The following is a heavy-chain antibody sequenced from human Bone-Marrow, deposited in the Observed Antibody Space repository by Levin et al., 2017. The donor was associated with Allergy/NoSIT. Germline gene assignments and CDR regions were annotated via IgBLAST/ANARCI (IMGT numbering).Heavy chain of an antibody. CDR2: ISNIGTRI. Sequence: GGSLRLSCAASGFTFSNYWMHWVRQEPGKGLIWVSQISNIGTRITYADSVEGRFTISRDNAKNTLYLQMNSLTTEDTAIYYCARDPASSRGMARNFDSWGQGTLVTVSA. D-gene: IGHD6-13*01. J-gene: IGHJ4*02. V-gene: IGHV3-74*01. CDR1: GFTFSNYW. CDR3: ARDPASSRGMARNFDS.